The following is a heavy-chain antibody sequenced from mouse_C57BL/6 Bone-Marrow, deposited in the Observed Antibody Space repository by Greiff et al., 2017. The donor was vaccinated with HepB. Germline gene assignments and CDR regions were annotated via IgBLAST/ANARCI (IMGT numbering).Heavy chain of an antibody. J-gene: IGHJ2*01. Sequence: QVQLKESGPELVKPGASVKISCKASGYAFSSSWMNWVKQRPGKGLEWIGRIYPGDGDTNYNGKFKGKATLTADKSSSTAYMQLSSLTSEDSAVYFCANLLLDYWGQGTTLTVSS. D-gene: IGHD1-1*01. CDR1: GYAFSSSW. CDR3: ANLLLDY. V-gene: IGHV1-82*01. CDR2: IYPGDGDT.